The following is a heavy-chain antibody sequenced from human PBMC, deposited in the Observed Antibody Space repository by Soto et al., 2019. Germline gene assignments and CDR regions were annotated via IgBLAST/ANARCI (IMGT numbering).Heavy chain of an antibody. J-gene: IGHJ6*02. CDR3: ARHGVGYGMDV. Sequence: TLSLTCTVSGGSISSSSYYWGWIRQPPGKGLEWIGSIYYSGSTYYNPSLKSRVTISVDTSKNQFSLKLSSVTAADTAVYYCARHGVGYGMDVWGQGTTVTVSS. CDR2: IYYSGST. CDR1: GGSISSSSYY. V-gene: IGHV4-39*01. D-gene: IGHD2-15*01.